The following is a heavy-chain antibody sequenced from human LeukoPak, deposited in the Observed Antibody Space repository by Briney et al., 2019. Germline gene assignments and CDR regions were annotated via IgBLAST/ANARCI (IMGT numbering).Heavy chain of an antibody. CDR1: GFTFSSYA. Sequence: PGGSLRLSCAASGFTFSSYAMSWVRQAPGKGLKWVSAISGSGGSTYYADSVKGRFTISRDNSKNTMYLQMNSLRAEDTAVYYCAKDSEGDDSSGYYFDYWGQGTLVTVSS. CDR2: ISGSGGST. CDR3: AKDSEGDDSSGYYFDY. J-gene: IGHJ4*02. D-gene: IGHD3-22*01. V-gene: IGHV3-23*01.